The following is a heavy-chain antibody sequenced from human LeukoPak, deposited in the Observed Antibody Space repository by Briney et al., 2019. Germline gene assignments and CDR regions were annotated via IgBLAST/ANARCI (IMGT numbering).Heavy chain of an antibody. Sequence: PSETLSLTCTVSGYSISSGYYWGWIRQPPGKGLEWIGSIYHSGSTYYNPSLKSRVTISVDTSKNQFSLKLSSVTAADTAVYYCARVLRAFDIWGQGTMVTVSS. CDR2: IYHSGST. CDR3: ARVLRAFDI. D-gene: IGHD2-15*01. V-gene: IGHV4-38-2*02. CDR1: GYSISSGYY. J-gene: IGHJ3*02.